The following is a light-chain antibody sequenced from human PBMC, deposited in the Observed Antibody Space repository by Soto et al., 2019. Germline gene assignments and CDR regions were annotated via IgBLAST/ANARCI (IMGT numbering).Light chain of an antibody. CDR1: SSDVGGYNY. V-gene: IGLV2-14*01. CDR2: EVS. CDR3: ISYTSKSTWV. J-gene: IGLJ2*01. Sequence: QSVLTQPASVSGSPGQSITISCTGTSSDVGGYNYVSWFQQHPGIVPKLMIYEVSTRPSGVSNRFSGSKSVNTASLTISGLQSEDEAYYYCISYTSKSTWVFGGGTKLTVL.